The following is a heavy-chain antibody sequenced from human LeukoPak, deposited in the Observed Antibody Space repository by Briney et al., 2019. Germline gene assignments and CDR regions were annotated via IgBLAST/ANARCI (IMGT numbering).Heavy chain of an antibody. CDR3: ARTNLAYCGGDCYSYYYYYMDV. V-gene: IGHV4-59*01. CDR1: GGSISSYY. Sequence: SETLSLTCTVSGGSISSYYWSWIRQPPGKGLEWIGYIYYSGSTNYNPSLKSRVTISVDTSKNQFSLKLSSVTAADTAVYYCARTNLAYCGGDCYSYYYYYMDVWGKGTTVTISS. CDR2: IYYSGST. J-gene: IGHJ6*03. D-gene: IGHD2-21*02.